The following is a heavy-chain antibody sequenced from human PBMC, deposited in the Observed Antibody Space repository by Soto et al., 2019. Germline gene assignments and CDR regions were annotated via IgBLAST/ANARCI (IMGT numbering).Heavy chain of an antibody. CDR1: GFTFSSYW. V-gene: IGHV3-7*03. CDR2: IKEDGSDM. J-gene: IGHJ4*02. Sequence: GGSLRLSCAASGFTFSSYWMSWVRQAPGKGLEWVANIKEDGSDMYYVDSVKGRFTISRDNAKNSLYLQMNSLRAEDTVVYYCASYLGYSSGWYFDYWGQGTLVTVSS. D-gene: IGHD6-19*01. CDR3: ASYLGYSSGWYFDY.